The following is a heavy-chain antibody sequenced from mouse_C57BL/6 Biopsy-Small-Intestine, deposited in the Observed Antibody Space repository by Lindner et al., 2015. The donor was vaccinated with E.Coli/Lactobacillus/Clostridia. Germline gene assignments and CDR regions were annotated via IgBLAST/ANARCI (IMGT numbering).Heavy chain of an antibody. Sequence: VQLQESGPVLVKPGASVKMSCKASGYTFTDYYMNWVKQSHGKSLEWIGVINPYNGDTSYNQKFKGKATLTVDKSSSTAYMELNSLTSEDSAVYYCAREYYVSSPLDYWGQGTTLTVSS. CDR1: GYTFTDYY. CDR3: AREYYVSSPLDY. J-gene: IGHJ2*01. D-gene: IGHD1-1*01. CDR2: INPYNGDT. V-gene: IGHV1-19*01.